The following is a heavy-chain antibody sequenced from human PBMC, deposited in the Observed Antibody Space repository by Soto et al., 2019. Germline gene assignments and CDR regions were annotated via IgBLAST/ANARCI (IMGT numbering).Heavy chain of an antibody. Sequence: SETLSLTCTVSGYPITSHCWSWIRQPPGRGLQWIGHLCYSGNTNYNPSLKSRVTISVDTSRNQFSLKLSSVTAADTAVYYCARGLAIKYYYYYYMDVWGKGTTVTVSS. CDR3: ARGLAIKYYYYYYMDV. CDR2: LCYSGNT. J-gene: IGHJ6*03. V-gene: IGHV4-59*11. CDR1: GYPITSHC.